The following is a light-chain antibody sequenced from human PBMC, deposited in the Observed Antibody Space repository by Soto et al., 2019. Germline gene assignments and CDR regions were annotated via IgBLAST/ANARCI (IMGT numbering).Light chain of an antibody. V-gene: IGKV1-5*03. CDR3: QLPTRYSGE. CDR1: QTISSW. CDR2: KAS. J-gene: IGKJ1*01. Sequence: PSALRAALQDRSHLSSRASQTISSWLAWYQQKPGKAPKLLIYKASTLKSGAPSRFSGSGSGTEFTLTIGSLQPDDFPTYSFQLPTRYSGEFGEGTKVDIK.